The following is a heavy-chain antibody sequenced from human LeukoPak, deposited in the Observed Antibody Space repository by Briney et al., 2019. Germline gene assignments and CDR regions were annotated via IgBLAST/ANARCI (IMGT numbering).Heavy chain of an antibody. CDR3: GRDVPSSGYASDY. D-gene: IGHD3-22*01. CDR1: GYTFTAYY. Sequence: ASVKVSCKASGYTFTAYYMHWLRQAPGQGLEWMAWININNGDTKYAQKFQGRVTMTRDTSISTAYMELSSLTSDDTAVYYCGRDVPSSGYASDYWGQGTLVTVSS. V-gene: IGHV1-2*02. J-gene: IGHJ4*02. CDR2: ININNGDT.